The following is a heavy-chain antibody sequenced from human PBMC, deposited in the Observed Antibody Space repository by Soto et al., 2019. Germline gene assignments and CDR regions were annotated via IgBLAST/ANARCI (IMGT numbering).Heavy chain of an antibody. CDR3: ARDFGSWHLGQFDP. J-gene: IGHJ5*02. V-gene: IGHV4-59*01. Sequence: SETLSLTCTVSGGSISSYYWSWIRQPPGKGLEWIGYIYYSGSTNYNPSLKSRVTISVDTSKNQFSLKLSSVTAADTAVYYCARDFGSWHLGQFDPWGQGTLVTVSS. CDR1: GGSISSYY. CDR2: IYYSGST. D-gene: IGHD6-13*01.